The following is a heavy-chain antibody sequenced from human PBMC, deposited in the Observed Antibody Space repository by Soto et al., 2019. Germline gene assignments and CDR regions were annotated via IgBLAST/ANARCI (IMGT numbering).Heavy chain of an antibody. Sequence: QVQLVESGGGVVQPGRSLRLSCAASGFTFSSYAMHWVRQAPGKGLEWVAVISYDGSNKYYADSVKGRFTISRDNSKKRLYRKIKGLKVRERAVCYWAIEEELFFLESFDTGGKGTMVT. CDR1: GFTFSSYA. V-gene: IGHV3-30-3*01. J-gene: IGHJ3*02. CDR3: AIEEELFFLESFDT. CDR2: ISYDGSNK. D-gene: IGHD3-10*01.